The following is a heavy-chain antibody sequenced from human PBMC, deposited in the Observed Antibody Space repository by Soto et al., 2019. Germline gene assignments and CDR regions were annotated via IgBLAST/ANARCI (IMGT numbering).Heavy chain of an antibody. CDR2: VYYSGST. CDR1: GGSIISSSYY. J-gene: IGHJ6*02. V-gene: IGHV4-39*01. Sequence: PSETLAVTYTVSGGSIISSSYYWGWIRQPPGKGLAWTGSVYYSGSTYYNPCLKSRVTISVDTAKNQFSLKLSSVTAADTAVYYCARASGIAAAGTLYDYGMDVWGQGTTVTVSS. D-gene: IGHD6-13*01. CDR3: ARASGIAAAGTLYDYGMDV.